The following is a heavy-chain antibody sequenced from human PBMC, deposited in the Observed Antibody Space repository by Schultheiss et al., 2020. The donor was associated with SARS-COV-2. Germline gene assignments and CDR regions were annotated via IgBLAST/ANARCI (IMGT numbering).Heavy chain of an antibody. CDR3: ARMYSSSSSDYFDS. CDR2: IYYSGST. J-gene: IGHJ4*02. V-gene: IGHV4-59*01. Sequence: SETLSLTLTVSGGSISSYYWSWIRQPPGKGLEWIGYIYYSGSTNYNPSLKSRVTISVDTSKNQFSLKLSSVTAADTAVYYCARMYSSSSSDYFDSWGQGTLVTVSS. CDR1: GGSISSYY. D-gene: IGHD6-6*01.